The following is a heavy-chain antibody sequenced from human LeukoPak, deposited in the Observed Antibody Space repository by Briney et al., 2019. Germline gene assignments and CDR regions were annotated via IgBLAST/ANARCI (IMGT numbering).Heavy chain of an antibody. Sequence: GGSLRLSCAASGFTFSSYGMHWVRQAPGKGLEWVAVIWYDGSNKYYADSVKGRFNISRDNSKNTLYLQMNSLRAEDTAVYYCARDLSWFGEFDYWGQGTLVTVSS. CDR3: ARDLSWFGEFDY. V-gene: IGHV3-33*01. CDR1: GFTFSSYG. CDR2: IWYDGSNK. J-gene: IGHJ4*02. D-gene: IGHD3-10*01.